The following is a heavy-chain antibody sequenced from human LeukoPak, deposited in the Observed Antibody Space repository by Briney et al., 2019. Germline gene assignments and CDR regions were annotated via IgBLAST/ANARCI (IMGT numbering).Heavy chain of an antibody. CDR1: GYTFTSYG. J-gene: IGHJ4*02. CDR3: ARGGDSGYDHFDY. D-gene: IGHD5-12*01. V-gene: IGHV1-2*02. Sequence: ASVKVSCKASGYTFTSYGISWVRQAPGQGLEWMGWINPNSGGTNYAQKFQGRVTMTRDTSISTAYMELSRLRSDDTAVYYCARGGDSGYDHFDYWGQGTLVTVSS. CDR2: INPNSGGT.